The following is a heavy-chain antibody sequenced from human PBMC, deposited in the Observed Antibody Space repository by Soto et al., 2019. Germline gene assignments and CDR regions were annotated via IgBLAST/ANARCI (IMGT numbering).Heavy chain of an antibody. D-gene: IGHD2-15*01. J-gene: IGHJ4*02. Sequence: SGPTLVNPTQTLTLTCTFSGFSLSTSGVGVGWIRQPPGKALEWLALIYWNDNKRYSPSLKTRLTITKDTSKNQVVLTMTNMDPVDTATYYCVRRPEISSTFDYWGKGTLVTVPS. CDR2: IYWNDNK. CDR1: GFSLSTSGVG. CDR3: VRRPEISSTFDY. V-gene: IGHV2-5*01.